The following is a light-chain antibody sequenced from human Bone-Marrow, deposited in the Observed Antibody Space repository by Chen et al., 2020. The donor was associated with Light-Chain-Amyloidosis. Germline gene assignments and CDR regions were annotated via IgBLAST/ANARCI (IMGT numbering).Light chain of an antibody. CDR2: AVS. CDR1: NIGPTS. J-gene: IGLJ3*02. Sequence: SYGLTQPSSVSVAPGQTATIACGGNNIGPTSVHWYQQTPGQAPLLVVYAVSDRPSGIPEPLSGSNSGNTATLTISRVEAGDEADYYCQVWDRSSDRPVFGGGTKLTVL. V-gene: IGLV3-21*02. CDR3: QVWDRSSDRPV.